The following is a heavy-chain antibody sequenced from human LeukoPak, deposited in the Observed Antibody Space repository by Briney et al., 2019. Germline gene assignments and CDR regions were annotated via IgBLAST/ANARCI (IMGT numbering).Heavy chain of an antibody. J-gene: IGHJ5*02. CDR2: FDPEDGET. Sequence: ASVKVSCKVSGYTLTELSMHWVRQAPGKGLEWMGGFDPEDGETIYAQKFQGRVTMTEDTSTDTAYMELSSLRSEDTAVYYCARALRATYYYDSSGSYNWFDPWGQGTLVTVSS. V-gene: IGHV1-24*01. CDR3: ARALRATYYYDSSGSYNWFDP. CDR1: GYTLTELS. D-gene: IGHD3-22*01.